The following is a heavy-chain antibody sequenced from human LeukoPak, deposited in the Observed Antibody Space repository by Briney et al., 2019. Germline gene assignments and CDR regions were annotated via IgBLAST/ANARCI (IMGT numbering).Heavy chain of an antibody. CDR2: ISSSGSTT. Sequence: QTGGSLRLSCAASGFTFSSYEMNWVRQAPGKGLEWVSYISSSGSTTYYGDTVKGRFTISRDNAKNLLYLKMSSLRAEDTAFYYCTRDTYEYISSWSDHWGQGTLVTVSS. J-gene: IGHJ4*02. CDR3: TRDTYEYISSWSDH. V-gene: IGHV3-48*03. CDR1: GFTFSSYE. D-gene: IGHD6-13*01.